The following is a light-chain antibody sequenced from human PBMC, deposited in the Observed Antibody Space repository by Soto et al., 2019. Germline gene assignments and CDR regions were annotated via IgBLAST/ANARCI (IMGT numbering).Light chain of an antibody. CDR1: QGISSY. J-gene: IGKJ4*01. CDR2: AAS. Sequence: DIQLTQSPSFLSASVGDRVTITCRASQGISSYLAWYQQKPGKAPKLLIYAASTLQSGVPSRFGGSGSGTEFTLTISSPQPEDFATYYCQQLNSYPLTFGGGTKVEIK. CDR3: QQLNSYPLT. V-gene: IGKV1-9*01.